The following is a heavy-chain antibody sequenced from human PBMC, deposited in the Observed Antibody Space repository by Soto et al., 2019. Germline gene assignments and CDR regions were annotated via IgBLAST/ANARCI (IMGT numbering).Heavy chain of an antibody. V-gene: IGHV1-2*02. J-gene: IGHJ4*02. D-gene: IGHD5-12*01. Sequence: ASVKVSCKASGYTFTGHYIHWVRQAPEQGPEWMGEIGPESGATRYAQKFQGRVTMTRGMSITTVYMELNNLSPDDTAVYYCGRGRSGQIVVFYWGQGTPVTVSS. CDR3: GRGRSGQIVVFY. CDR1: GYTFTGHY. CDR2: IGPESGAT.